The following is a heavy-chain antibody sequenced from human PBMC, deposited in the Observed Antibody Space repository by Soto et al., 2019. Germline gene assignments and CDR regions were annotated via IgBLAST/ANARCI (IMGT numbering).Heavy chain of an antibody. CDR2: SRKQSYHEPP. D-gene: IGHD2-8*01. J-gene: IGHJ4*02. CDR3: TGSESPYTAYFSLY. Sequence: PGGPLRLSCTGSGFSFDDFAIPWVRQAPGKGLDGLGLSRKQSYHEPPEYAAAVKVRFTVSRDTSNGVAYLQMSSLRIEDSAVYYCTGSESPYTAYFSLYWGQGA. V-gene: IGHV3-49*04. CDR1: GFSFDDFA.